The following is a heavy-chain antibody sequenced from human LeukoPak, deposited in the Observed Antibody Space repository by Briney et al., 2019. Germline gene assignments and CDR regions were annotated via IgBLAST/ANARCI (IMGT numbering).Heavy chain of an antibody. CDR2: IIPIFGTA. D-gene: IGHD3-9*01. J-gene: IGHJ5*02. CDR3: ARPTAELRYFDWLQFDP. Sequence: ASVTVSCKASGGTFSSYAISWVRQAPGQGLEWMGGIIPIFGTANYAQKFQGRVTITADESTSTAYMELSSLRSEDTAVYYCARPTAELRYFDWLQFDPWGQGTLVTVSS. V-gene: IGHV1-69*13. CDR1: GGTFSSYA.